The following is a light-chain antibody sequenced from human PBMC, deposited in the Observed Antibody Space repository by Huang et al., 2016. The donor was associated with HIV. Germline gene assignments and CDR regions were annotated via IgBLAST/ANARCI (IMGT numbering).Light chain of an antibody. V-gene: IGKV1-33*01. CDR1: QDISNY. CDR3: QQYDNFIT. Sequence: DIQMTQSPSSLSTSIGDSVTITCQASQDISNYLNWYQHKPGKAPKLLIYDASNLEVGVPSRFSGSGSGTYFTFTISSLEPEDIATYYCQQYDNFITFSQGTRLEMK. J-gene: IGKJ5*01. CDR2: DAS.